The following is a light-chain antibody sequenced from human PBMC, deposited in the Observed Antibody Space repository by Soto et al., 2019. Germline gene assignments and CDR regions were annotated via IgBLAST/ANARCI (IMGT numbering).Light chain of an antibody. J-gene: IGKJ2*01. CDR2: DAS. Sequence: EIVLTQSPATLSLSPGERATLSCRASQSVSSYFAWYQQKPGQAPRLLIYDASNRATGIPARFSGSGSGTDFTLTISSLEPEDFAVYYCQQRSHWPRTFGQGTKLEIK. CDR3: QQRSHWPRT. CDR1: QSVSSY. V-gene: IGKV3-11*01.